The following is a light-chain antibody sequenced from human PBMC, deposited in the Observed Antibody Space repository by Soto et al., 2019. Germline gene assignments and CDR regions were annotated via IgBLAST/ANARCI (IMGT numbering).Light chain of an antibody. CDR1: SSDVGGYNF. CDR2: EVS. CDR3: SSYTSTSTLV. V-gene: IGLV2-14*01. Sequence: QSALTQPASVSGSPGQSITISCTGNSSDVGGYNFVSWYQQHPGKVPKLMIYEVSNRPSGVSSRFSGSKSGNTASLSISGLQAEDGAEYYCSSYTSTSTLVFGGGTKLTVL. J-gene: IGLJ2*01.